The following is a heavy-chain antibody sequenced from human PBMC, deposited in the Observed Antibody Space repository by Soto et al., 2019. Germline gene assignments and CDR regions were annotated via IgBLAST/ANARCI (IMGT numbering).Heavy chain of an antibody. CDR2: ISGSGDST. CDR3: ASRNYYDTSGYYYWYYFDY. J-gene: IGHJ4*02. CDR1: GIIFSNYA. Sequence: PGGSLRVSCAASGIIFSNYAMSWGRQAQGKGLEWVSGISGSGDSTYYAESVKGRFTISRDNSKNTVYLQMNSLGAEDTAVYYCASRNYYDTSGYYYWYYFDYWGQGALVTVSS. V-gene: IGHV3-23*01. D-gene: IGHD3-22*01.